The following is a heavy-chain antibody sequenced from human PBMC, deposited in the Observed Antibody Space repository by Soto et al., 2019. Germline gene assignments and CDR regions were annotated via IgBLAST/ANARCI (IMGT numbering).Heavy chain of an antibody. Sequence: GGSLRLSCAASGFNFSSYAMSWVRQAPGKGLEWVSAISGSGGSTYYADSVKGRFTISRDNSKNTLYLQMNSLRAEDTAVYYCAKGRKGLYYYDSSGEYGMDVWGQGTTVTVSS. CDR1: GFNFSSYA. D-gene: IGHD3-22*01. J-gene: IGHJ6*02. V-gene: IGHV3-23*01. CDR2: ISGSGGST. CDR3: AKGRKGLYYYDSSGEYGMDV.